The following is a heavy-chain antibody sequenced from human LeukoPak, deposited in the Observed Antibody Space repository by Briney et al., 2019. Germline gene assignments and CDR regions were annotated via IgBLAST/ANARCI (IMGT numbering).Heavy chain of an antibody. CDR1: GGSISSYY. CDR2: IYYSGST. CDR3: ARDRKAAWEGAFDI. V-gene: IGHV4-59*01. D-gene: IGHD1-26*01. J-gene: IGHJ3*02. Sequence: PETLSLTCTVSGGSISSYYWSWIRQPPGKGLEWIGYIYYSGSTNYNPSLKSRVTISVDTSKNQFSLKLSSVTAADTAVYYCARDRKAAWEGAFDIWGQGTMVTVSS.